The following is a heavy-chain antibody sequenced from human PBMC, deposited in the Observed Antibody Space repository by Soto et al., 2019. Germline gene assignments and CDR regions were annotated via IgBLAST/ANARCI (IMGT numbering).Heavy chain of an antibody. CDR3: ARAPWVRGVTFNWFDP. D-gene: IGHD3-10*01. V-gene: IGHV3-74*01. J-gene: IGHJ5*02. CDR2: INSDGSST. CDR1: GFTFSSYW. Sequence: EVQLVESGGGLVQPGGSLRLSCAASGFTFSSYWMHWVRQAPGKGLVWVSRINSDGSSTSYADSVKGRFTISRDNAKNTLYLQMNSLRAEDTAGYYCARAPWVRGVTFNWFDPWGQGTLVTVSS.